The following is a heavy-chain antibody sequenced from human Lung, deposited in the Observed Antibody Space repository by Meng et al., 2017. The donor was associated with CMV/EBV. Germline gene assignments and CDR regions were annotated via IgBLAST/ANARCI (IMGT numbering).Heavy chain of an antibody. D-gene: IGHD1-1*01. V-gene: IGHV1-2*04. CDR3: ARAIVKNGKRQFDY. Sequence: QVQLAQSGAEVKEPGASVKLSCKTSGYTSIDYHIHWVRQAPGQGLEWMGWISPYNGDTIYARDFQGWVTMTRDTSNRTLYMEVSRLRFDDTAVYYCARAIVKNGKRQFDYWGQGTLVTVSS. J-gene: IGHJ4*02. CDR1: GYTSIDYH. CDR2: ISPYNGDT.